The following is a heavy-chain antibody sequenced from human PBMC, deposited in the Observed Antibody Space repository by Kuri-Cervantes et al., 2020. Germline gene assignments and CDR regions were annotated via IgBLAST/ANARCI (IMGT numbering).Heavy chain of an antibody. D-gene: IGHD4-11*01. CDR3: SLTTKYYFDS. CDR2: INQDGSAK. CDR1: GFTFSNYW. V-gene: IGHV3-7*03. Sequence: GGSLRLSCRTSGFTFSNYWMTWVRQAPGKGLEWVANINQDGSAKNYVDSVRGRFTISRDNAKNSLYLQLDSLRAEDAAVYYCSLTTKYYFDSWGQGTLVTVSS. J-gene: IGHJ4*02.